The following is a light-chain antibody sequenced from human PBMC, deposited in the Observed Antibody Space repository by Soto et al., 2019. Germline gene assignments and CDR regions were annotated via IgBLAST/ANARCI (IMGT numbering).Light chain of an antibody. CDR2: GNS. CDR1: SSNIGAGYD. CDR3: QSYDSSLSGSRV. V-gene: IGLV1-40*01. J-gene: IGLJ1*01. Sequence: QCVLTQSPSESGAPGQRVTISCTGSSSNIGAGYDVHWYQQLPGTAPKLLIYGNSNRPSGVPDRFSGSKSGTSASLAITGLQAEDEAEYYCQSYDSSLSGSRVFGTGTKLTVL.